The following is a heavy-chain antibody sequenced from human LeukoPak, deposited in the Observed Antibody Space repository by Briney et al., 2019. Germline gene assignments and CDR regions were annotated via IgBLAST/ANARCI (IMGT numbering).Heavy chain of an antibody. J-gene: IGHJ4*02. CDR1: GFSFSDYY. CDR3: ARETLLRYWGD. Sequence: GGSLRLSCVASGFSFSDYYMSWVRQAPGKGLEWVSVIYSGGSTYYADSVKGRFTISRDNSKNTLYLQMNSLRAEDTAVYYCARETLLRYWGDWGQGTLVTVSS. V-gene: IGHV3-66*01. CDR2: IYSGGST. D-gene: IGHD3-9*01.